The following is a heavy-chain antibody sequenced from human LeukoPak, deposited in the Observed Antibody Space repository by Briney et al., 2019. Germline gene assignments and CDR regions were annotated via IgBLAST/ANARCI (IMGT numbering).Heavy chain of an antibody. CDR3: ASVSQVDNPYYFEN. CDR1: GFTVSSNY. CDR2: VYSDGRT. V-gene: IGHV3-66*01. J-gene: IGHJ4*02. D-gene: IGHD5-12*01. Sequence: PGGSLRLSCAASGFTVSSNYMSWVRPAPGKGVEWVSVVYSDGRTYYADSVTGSFTLSRDNSKNTLYLQMNSLRAEDTAVYYCASVSQVDNPYYFENWGQGTLVTVSS.